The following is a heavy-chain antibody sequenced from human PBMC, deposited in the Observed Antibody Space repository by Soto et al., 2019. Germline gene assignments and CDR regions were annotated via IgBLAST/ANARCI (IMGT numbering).Heavy chain of an antibody. CDR1: GGSVSSGSYY. Sequence: QVQLRESGPGLVKPSETLSLTCTVSGGSVSSGSYYWSWVRQPPGKGLEWIGNIDSNGSTNYNPSVKGRLTMSMDTSKIHFSLGVNSVTAADTAVYYCARSRGWVSFAGYYFDSWGQGTLVTVSS. J-gene: IGHJ4*02. D-gene: IGHD6-19*01. CDR2: IDSNGST. V-gene: IGHV4-61*03. CDR3: ARSRGWVSFAGYYFDS.